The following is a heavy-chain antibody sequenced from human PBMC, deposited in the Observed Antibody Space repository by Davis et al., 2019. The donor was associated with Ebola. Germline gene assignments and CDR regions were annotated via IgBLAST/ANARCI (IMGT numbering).Heavy chain of an antibody. Sequence: GGSLRLSCAASGFTFSYYSMNWVRQAPGKGLEWVSYISDRGTTIFYADSVKGRFTISRDNAKNTLYLQMNNLRGEDSAVYYCVRDKKGGRGVVNWFDPWGQGVLVTVSS. CDR3: VRDKKGGRGVVNWFDP. V-gene: IGHV3-48*01. CDR2: ISDRGTTI. J-gene: IGHJ5*02. CDR1: GFTFSYYS. D-gene: IGHD3-3*01.